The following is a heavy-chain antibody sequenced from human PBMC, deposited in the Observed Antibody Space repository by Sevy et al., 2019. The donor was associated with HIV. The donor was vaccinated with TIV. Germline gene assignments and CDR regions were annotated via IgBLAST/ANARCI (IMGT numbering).Heavy chain of an antibody. CDR3: ATGGWNYYNYMDV. CDR2: FDPKDGET. Sequence: ASVKVSCKVSGYTLTELSMHWVRQAPGKGLEWMGGFDPKDGETIYAQKFQGRVTMTEDTSTDTAYMELSSLRSEDTAVYYCATGGWNYYNYMDVWGKGTTVTVSS. J-gene: IGHJ6*03. CDR1: GYTLTELS. D-gene: IGHD3-3*01. V-gene: IGHV1-24*01.